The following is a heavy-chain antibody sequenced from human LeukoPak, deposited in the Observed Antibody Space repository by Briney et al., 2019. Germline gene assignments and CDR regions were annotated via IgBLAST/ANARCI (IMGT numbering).Heavy chain of an antibody. CDR1: GFIFSNYA. CDR2: NRYDGSNK. V-gene: IGHV3-30*02. Sequence: GRSLRLSCAASGFIFSNYAIHWVRQAPGKGLEWVAFNRYDGSNKYYADSVKGRFTISRDNSKNTLYLQMNSLRAEDTALYYCTRCPSRYMDVWGKGTTVTISS. J-gene: IGHJ6*03. D-gene: IGHD4-17*01. CDR3: TRCPSRYMDV.